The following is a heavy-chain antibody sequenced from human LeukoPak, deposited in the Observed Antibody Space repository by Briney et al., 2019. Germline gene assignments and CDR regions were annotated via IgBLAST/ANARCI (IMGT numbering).Heavy chain of an antibody. D-gene: IGHD3-10*01. Sequence: SETLSLTCTVSGGPISSGGYYWSWIRQHPGKGLEWIGYIYYRGGSTYYNPSLKSRVTISVDTSKNQFSLKLSSVTAADTAVYYCARVQGLSSRPFDYWGQGTLVTLSS. CDR1: GGPISSGGYY. CDR3: ARVQGLSSRPFDY. J-gene: IGHJ4*02. V-gene: IGHV4-31*03. CDR2: IYYRGGST.